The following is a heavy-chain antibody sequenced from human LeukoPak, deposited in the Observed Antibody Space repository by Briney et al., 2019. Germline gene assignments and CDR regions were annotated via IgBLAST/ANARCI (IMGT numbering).Heavy chain of an antibody. CDR1: GGSISSSSSY. J-gene: IGHJ3*02. V-gene: IGHV4-39*01. CDR2: IYYSGST. Sequence: PSETLSLTCTVSGGSISSSSSYWGWIRQLPGKGLEWIGSIYYSGSTYYNPSLKSRVTISVDPSKNQFFLKLSSVTAADPAVYYCARRITLDAFDIWGQGTMVTVSS. D-gene: IGHD3-10*01. CDR3: ARRITLDAFDI.